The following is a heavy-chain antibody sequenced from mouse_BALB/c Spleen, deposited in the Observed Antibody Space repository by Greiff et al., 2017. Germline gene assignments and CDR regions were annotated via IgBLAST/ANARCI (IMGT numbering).Heavy chain of an antibody. CDR1: GYTFTDYA. V-gene: IGHV1-67*01. J-gene: IGHJ3*01. CDR3: ASNWGFAY. D-gene: IGHD4-1*01. Sequence: VKLMESGPELVRPGVSVKISCKGSGYTFTDYAMHWVKQSHAKSLEWIGVISTYYGNTNYNQKFKGKATMTVDKSSSTAYMELARLTSEDSAIYYCASNWGFAYWGQGTLVTVSA. CDR2: ISTYYGNT.